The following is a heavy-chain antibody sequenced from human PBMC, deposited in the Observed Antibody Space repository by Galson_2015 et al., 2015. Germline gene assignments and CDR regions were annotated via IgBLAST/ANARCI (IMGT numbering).Heavy chain of an antibody. CDR3: ARLINRGIVVPAALDP. CDR2: IYHSGST. J-gene: IGHJ5*02. V-gene: IGHV4-4*02. D-gene: IGHD2-2*01. CDR1: GGSISISNW. Sequence: ETLSLTCAVSGGSISISNWWSWVRQPPGKGLEWIGEIYHSGSTNYNPSLKSRVTISVDKSKNQFSLKLSSVTAADTAVYYCARLINRGIVVPAALDPWGQGTLVTVSS.